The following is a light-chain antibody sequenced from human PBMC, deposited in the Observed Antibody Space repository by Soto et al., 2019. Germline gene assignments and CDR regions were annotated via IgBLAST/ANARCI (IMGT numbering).Light chain of an antibody. J-gene: IGLJ1*01. CDR3: SSYTGTTTRYV. Sequence: QSALTQPASVSGSPGQSITISCTGTSSDVGRYNYVSWYQQHPGKAPKLMIFEVTDRPSGVSDRFSGSKSGNTASLTISGLQAEDEAEYFCSSYTGTTTRYVFGTGTKLTVL. CDR1: SSDVGRYNY. CDR2: EVT. V-gene: IGLV2-14*01.